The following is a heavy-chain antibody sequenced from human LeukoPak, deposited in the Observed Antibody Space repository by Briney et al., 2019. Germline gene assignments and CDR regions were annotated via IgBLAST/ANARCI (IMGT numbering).Heavy chain of an antibody. D-gene: IGHD1-20*01. V-gene: IGHV1-2*02. CDR2: INPNSGGT. CDR3: ARDLTGTFRNWELGY. Sequence: ASVKVSCKASGYTFTGYYMHWVRQAPGQGLEWMGWINPNSGGTNYAQKFQGRVTMTRDTSISTAYMELSRLRSDDTAVYYCARDLTGTFRNWELGYWGQGTLVTVSS. J-gene: IGHJ4*02. CDR1: GYTFTGYY.